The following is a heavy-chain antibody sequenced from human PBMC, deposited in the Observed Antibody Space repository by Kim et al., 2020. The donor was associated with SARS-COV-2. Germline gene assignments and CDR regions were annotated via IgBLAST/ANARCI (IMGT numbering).Heavy chain of an antibody. J-gene: IGHJ4*02. D-gene: IGHD3-10*01. Sequence: ASVKVSCKASGYTFTSYDINWVRQATGQGLEWMGWMNPNSGNTGNAQKFQGRVTMTRNTSISTAYMELSSLRSEDTAVYYCARGGSIDYYGSGSYYYFDYWGQGTLVTVSS. CDR2: MNPNSGNT. CDR1: GYTFTSYD. V-gene: IGHV1-8*01. CDR3: ARGGSIDYYGSGSYYYFDY.